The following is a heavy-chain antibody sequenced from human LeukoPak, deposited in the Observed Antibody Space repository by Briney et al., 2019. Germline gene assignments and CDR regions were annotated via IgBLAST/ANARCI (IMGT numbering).Heavy chain of an antibody. CDR3: ARGGRGYCTNGVCRNYYYYYYMDV. D-gene: IGHD2-8*01. Sequence: SVKVSCKASGGTFSSYAISWVRQAPGQGLEWMGGIIPIFGTANYAQKFQGRVTITTDESTSTAYMELSSLRSEDTAVYYCARGGRGYCTNGVCRNYYYYYYMDVWGKGTTVTVSS. CDR2: IIPIFGTA. CDR1: GGTFSSYA. V-gene: IGHV1-69*05. J-gene: IGHJ6*03.